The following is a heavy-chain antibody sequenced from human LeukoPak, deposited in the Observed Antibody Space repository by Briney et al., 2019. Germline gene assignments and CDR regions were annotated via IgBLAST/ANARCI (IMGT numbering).Heavy chain of an antibody. D-gene: IGHD3-22*01. J-gene: IGHJ6*03. Sequence: GGSLRLSCAASGFTVSSNYMSWVRQAPGKGLEWGSVIYSGGSTYYSDSVKGRFTISRDNSKNRLYLQMNSLRAEDTAVYYCARNGYYYDSSGYYGYYMDVWGKGTTVTVSS. CDR3: ARNGYYYDSSGYYGYYMDV. CDR2: IYSGGST. V-gene: IGHV3-53*01. CDR1: GFTVSSNY.